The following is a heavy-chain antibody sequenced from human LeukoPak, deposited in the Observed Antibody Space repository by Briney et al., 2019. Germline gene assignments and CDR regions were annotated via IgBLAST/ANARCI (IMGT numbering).Heavy chain of an antibody. CDR2: IYYSGST. CDR1: GVSIFSSY. D-gene: IGHD3-3*01. Sequence: SETLSLTCTVSGVSIFSSYWNWVRQPPGKGLEWIGYIYYSGSTNYNPSLKSRVTISVDTSKNQFSLKLSSVTAADTAVYYCARAGDFWSGYSVDYWGQGTLVTVSS. CDR3: ARAGDFWSGYSVDY. V-gene: IGHV4-59*08. J-gene: IGHJ4*02.